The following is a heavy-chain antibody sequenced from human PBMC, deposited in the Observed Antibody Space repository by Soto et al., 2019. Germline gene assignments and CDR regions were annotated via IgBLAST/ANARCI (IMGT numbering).Heavy chain of an antibody. D-gene: IGHD5-12*01. CDR2: ISWNSGSI. J-gene: IGHJ6*02. V-gene: IGHV3-9*01. Sequence: VQLVESGGGLVQPGRSLRLSCAASGFTFDDYAMHWVRQAPGKGLEWVSGISWNSGSIGYADSVKGRFTISRDNAKNSLYLQMNSLRAEDTALYYCAKGLGYKRLPYGMDVWGQGTTVTVSS. CDR1: GFTFDDYA. CDR3: AKGLGYKRLPYGMDV.